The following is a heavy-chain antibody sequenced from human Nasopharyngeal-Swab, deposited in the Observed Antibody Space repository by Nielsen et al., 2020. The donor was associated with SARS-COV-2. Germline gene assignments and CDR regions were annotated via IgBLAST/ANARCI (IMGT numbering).Heavy chain of an antibody. J-gene: IGHJ6*02. V-gene: IGHV3-74*01. Sequence: GASLNISCAASGITFSSYWMHLARQVPGKGLAWVSRINHDGDKTDYADSVKGRFTISSDNAKNTLYLQLHSLSAEDTAVYFCARGHYDLPSGGSYYGMDVWGQGTTVIVSS. CDR2: INHDGDKT. CDR1: GITFSSYW. D-gene: IGHD3-3*01. CDR3: ARGHYDLPSGGSYYGMDV.